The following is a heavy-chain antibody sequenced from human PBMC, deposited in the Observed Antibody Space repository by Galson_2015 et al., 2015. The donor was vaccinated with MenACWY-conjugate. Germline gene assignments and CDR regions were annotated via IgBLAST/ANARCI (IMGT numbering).Heavy chain of an antibody. Sequence: SLRLSCAASGFTFNLYALHWVRQAPGKGLQWVSVITFDGNYEDYVASVKGRFTISRDNSKNTLYLQMNSLRAEDTAVYYCTRVKWQQLTADSWGQGTLVTVSS. J-gene: IGHJ4*02. D-gene: IGHD6-13*01. CDR2: ITFDGNYE. CDR1: GFTFNLYA. V-gene: IGHV3-30*04. CDR3: TRVKWQQLTADS.